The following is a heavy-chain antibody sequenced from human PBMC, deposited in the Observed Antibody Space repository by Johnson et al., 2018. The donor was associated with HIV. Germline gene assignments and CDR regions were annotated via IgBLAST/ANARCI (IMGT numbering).Heavy chain of an antibody. CDR1: GFTFSSYG. Sequence: QVQLVESGGGVVQPGGSLRLSCAASGFTFSSYGMHWVRQAPGKGLEWVAVIWYDGSNKYYADSVKGRFTISRDNSKNTRYLQMNSLRAEDTAVYYCARDLGGGYSSSSYAFDIWGQGTMVTVSS. V-gene: IGHV3-30*19. J-gene: IGHJ3*02. CDR3: ARDLGGGYSSSSYAFDI. D-gene: IGHD6-6*01. CDR2: IWYDGSNK.